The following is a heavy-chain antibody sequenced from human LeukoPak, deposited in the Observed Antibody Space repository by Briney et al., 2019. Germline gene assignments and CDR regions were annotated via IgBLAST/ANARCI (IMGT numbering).Heavy chain of an antibody. Sequence: GGSLRLSCAASGFTFSSYSMNWVRQAPGKGLEWVSSISSSSSYIYYADSVKGRFTISRGNAKNSLYLQMNSLRAEDTAVYYCARSVWTQPRQLDRRFDPWGQGTLVTVSS. J-gene: IGHJ5*02. CDR1: GFTFSSYS. CDR3: ARSVWTQPRQLDRRFDP. CDR2: ISSSSSYI. D-gene: IGHD6-13*01. V-gene: IGHV3-21*01.